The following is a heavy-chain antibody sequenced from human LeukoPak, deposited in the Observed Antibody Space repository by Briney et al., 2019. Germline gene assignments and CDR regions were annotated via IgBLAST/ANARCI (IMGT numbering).Heavy chain of an antibody. V-gene: IGHV4-31*03. CDR2: IYYSGST. Sequence: PSETLSLTCTVSGGSISSGGYYWSWIRQHPGKGLEWIGYIYYSGSTYYNPSLKSRVTISVDTSKNQFSLKLSSVTAADTAVYYCASSSSGGYSYYFDYWGQGTLVTVSS. CDR3: ASSSSGGYSYYFDY. CDR1: GGSISSGGYY. D-gene: IGHD1-26*01. J-gene: IGHJ4*02.